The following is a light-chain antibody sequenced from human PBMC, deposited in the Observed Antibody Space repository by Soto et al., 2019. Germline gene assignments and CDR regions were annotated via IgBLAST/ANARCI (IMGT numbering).Light chain of an antibody. CDR2: GAS. CDR1: QSVSSNY. Sequence: EIVLTQSPGTLSLSPGERATLSCRASQSVSSNYLTWYQQKPGQAPRLLIYGASSRATGIPDRFSGSGSGTDFTRTVSGLEPEDFAVYYCQHYGRSLYTFGQGTKLEIK. CDR3: QHYGRSLYT. J-gene: IGKJ2*01. V-gene: IGKV3-20*01.